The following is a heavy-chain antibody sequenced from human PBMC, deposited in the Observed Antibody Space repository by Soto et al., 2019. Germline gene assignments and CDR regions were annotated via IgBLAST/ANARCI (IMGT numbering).Heavy chain of an antibody. D-gene: IGHD3-16*01. Sequence: EVQLVESGGGLVKPGGSLRLSCAASGFTFSNAWMSWVRQAPGKGLEWVGRIKSKTDGGTTDYAAPVKGRFTISRDDSKNTLYLQMNSLKTEDTAVYYCTTGTQARIRYYYYYYMDVWGKGTTVTVSS. J-gene: IGHJ6*03. V-gene: IGHV3-15*01. CDR2: IKSKTDGGTT. CDR1: GFTFSNAW. CDR3: TTGTQARIRYYYYYYMDV.